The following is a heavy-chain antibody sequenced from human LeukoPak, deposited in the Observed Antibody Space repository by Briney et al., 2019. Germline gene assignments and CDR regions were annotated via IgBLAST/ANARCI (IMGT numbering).Heavy chain of an antibody. CDR1: GFTFINHW. CDR2: IKSDGSST. CDR3: TKSDWFDP. J-gene: IGHJ5*02. D-gene: IGHD3-3*01. Sequence: PGGSLTLSCAASGFTFINHWMHWVRQAPGKGLLWVSRIKSDGSSTTYADSVKGRFTISRDNAKNTLYLQMNSLRAEDTAVYYCTKSDWFDPWGQGTLVTVSS. V-gene: IGHV3-74*01.